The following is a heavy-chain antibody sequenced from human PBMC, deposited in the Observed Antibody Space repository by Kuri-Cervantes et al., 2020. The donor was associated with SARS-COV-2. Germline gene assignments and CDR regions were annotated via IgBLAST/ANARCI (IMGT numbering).Heavy chain of an antibody. CDR3: ARDLYISGLEYNWFDP. J-gene: IGHJ5*02. Sequence: GSLRLSCTVSGGSISSYYWSWIRQPPGKGLEWIGYIYYSGSTNYNPSLKSRVTISVDTSKNQFSLKLSSVTAADTAVYYCARDLYISGLEYNWFDPWGQGTLVTVSS. CDR2: IYYSGST. D-gene: IGHD6-19*01. V-gene: IGHV4-59*01. CDR1: GGSISSYY.